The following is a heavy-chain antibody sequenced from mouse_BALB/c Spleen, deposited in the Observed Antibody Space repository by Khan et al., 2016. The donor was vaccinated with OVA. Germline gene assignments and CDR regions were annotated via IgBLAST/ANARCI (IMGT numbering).Heavy chain of an antibody. CDR3: ASGRLLLRYPDYFDY. D-gene: IGHD1-1*01. V-gene: IGHV3-2*02. CDR2: IGYSGST. CDR1: GYSITSDYA. J-gene: IGHJ2*01. Sequence: EVQLQQSGPGLLKPSQSLSLTCTVTGYSITSDYAWNWIRQFPGNKLWWMAYIGYSGSTTYNPSLRSRISITPDQSKNQVYMQLDSVTTEDSAKYYCASGRLLLRYPDYFDYWGQGTTLTVSA.